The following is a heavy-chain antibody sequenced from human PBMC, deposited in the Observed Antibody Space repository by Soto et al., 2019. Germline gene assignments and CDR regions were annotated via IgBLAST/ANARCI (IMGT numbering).Heavy chain of an antibody. CDR3: ARERQQWLVRVPQGFDY. Sequence: ASVKVSCKASGYTFTSYYMHWVRQAPGQGLEWMGIINPSGGSTSYAQKFQGRVTMTRDTSTSTVYMELSSLRSEDTAVYYCARERQQWLVRVPQGFDYWGQGTLVTVSS. CDR2: INPSGGST. D-gene: IGHD6-19*01. CDR1: GYTFTSYY. V-gene: IGHV1-46*03. J-gene: IGHJ4*02.